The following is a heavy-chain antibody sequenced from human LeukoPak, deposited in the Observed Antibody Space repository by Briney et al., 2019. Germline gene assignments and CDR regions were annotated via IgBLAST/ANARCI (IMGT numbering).Heavy chain of an antibody. J-gene: IGHJ3*02. D-gene: IGHD5-24*01. CDR2: ISAYNGNT. Sequence: ASVKLSCKTSGYTFTSYGISWVRQAPGQGLEWMGWISAYNGNTNYAQNLQGRVTMTTDTSTSTAYMELSSLRSEDTAVYYCARAMGDVEMATRGAFDIWGQGTMVTVSS. CDR1: GYTFTSYG. CDR3: ARAMGDVEMATRGAFDI. V-gene: IGHV1-18*01.